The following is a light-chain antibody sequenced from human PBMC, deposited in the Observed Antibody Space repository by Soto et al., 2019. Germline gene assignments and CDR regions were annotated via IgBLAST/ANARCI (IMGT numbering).Light chain of an antibody. CDR1: QSISSW. CDR3: QQYNSYSYT. V-gene: IGKV1-5*03. J-gene: IGKJ2*01. Sequence: DIQMTQSPSTLSASVGDRVTITCRASQSISSWLAWYQQKPGKAPKLLIYKASSLESGVPSRFSGSGSGTESTLTTTALQPVDLAPDYYQQYNSYSYTLGQGTKLEIK. CDR2: KAS.